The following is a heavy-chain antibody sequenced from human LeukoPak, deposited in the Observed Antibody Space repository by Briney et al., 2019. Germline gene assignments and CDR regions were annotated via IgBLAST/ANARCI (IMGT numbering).Heavy chain of an antibody. Sequence: SETLSLTCAVYGGSFSGYYWSWIRQPPGKGLEWIGEINHSGSTNYNPSLKSRVTISVDTSKNQFSLKLSSVTAADTAVYYCARGTMTTVTYYFDYWGKGTLVTVSS. J-gene: IGHJ4*02. CDR2: INHSGST. CDR1: GGSFSGYY. V-gene: IGHV4-34*01. D-gene: IGHD4-17*01. CDR3: ARGTMTTVTYYFDY.